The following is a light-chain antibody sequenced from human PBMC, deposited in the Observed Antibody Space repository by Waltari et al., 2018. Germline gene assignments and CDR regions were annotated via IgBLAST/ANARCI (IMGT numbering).Light chain of an antibody. Sequence: SSELTQDPAVSVALGQTVRITCQGDSLRSYYVSWFHQKPGQAPALVIYGKNNRPSGIADRFSASSSGRTASLTIIGAQAEDEADYYCHSRDSSGDVLIGGGTKLTVV. V-gene: IGLV3-19*01. J-gene: IGLJ2*01. CDR2: GKN. CDR3: HSRDSSGDVL. CDR1: SLRSYY.